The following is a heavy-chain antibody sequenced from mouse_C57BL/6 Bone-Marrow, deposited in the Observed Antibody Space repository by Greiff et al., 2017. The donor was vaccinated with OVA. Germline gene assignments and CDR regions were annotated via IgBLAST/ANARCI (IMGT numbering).Heavy chain of an antibody. CDR2: IWSGGST. CDR3: ARKGYDYDEGWAMDY. D-gene: IGHD2-4*01. J-gene: IGHJ4*01. V-gene: IGHV2-2*01. CDR1: GFSLTSYG. Sequence: VKLMESGPGLVQPSQSLSITCTVSGFSLTSYGVHWVRQSPGKGLEWLGVIWSGGSTDYNAAFISRLSISKDNSKSQVFFKMNSLQADDTAIYYCARKGYDYDEGWAMDYWGQGTSVTVSS.